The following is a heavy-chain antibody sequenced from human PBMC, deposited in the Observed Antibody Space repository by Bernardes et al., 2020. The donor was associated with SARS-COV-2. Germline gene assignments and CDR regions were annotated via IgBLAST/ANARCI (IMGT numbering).Heavy chain of an antibody. J-gene: IGHJ6*02. Sequence: ASVKVSCKASGYSFSNHGIGWVRQAPGQGLEWVAWINAYNGNTNYAQDFRDRVTMTTDTSTNTGYLELRNLRSDDSAVYYCARDRRLPRRHCIDDLCSDGMDVWGQGTTVTVSS. V-gene: IGHV1-18*01. CDR2: INAYNGNT. CDR1: GYSFSNHG. D-gene: IGHD2-8*01. CDR3: ARDRRLPRRHCIDDLCSDGMDV.